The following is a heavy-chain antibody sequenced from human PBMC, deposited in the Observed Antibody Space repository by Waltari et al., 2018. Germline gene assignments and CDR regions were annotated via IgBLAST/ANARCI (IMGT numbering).Heavy chain of an antibody. CDR1: GGSVNSDY. Sequence: QVQLQESGPGLVKPSETLSLTCTVPGGSVNSDYGSWIRQPPGKGLEWIGCIYYTGTITYNPSLKSRVTLSRDTSKNQLSLSLNSVTAADTAVYYCVRGRGNNWRTDYWGQGILVTVSS. J-gene: IGHJ4*02. CDR2: IYYTGTI. V-gene: IGHV4-59*02. CDR3: VRGRGNNWRTDY.